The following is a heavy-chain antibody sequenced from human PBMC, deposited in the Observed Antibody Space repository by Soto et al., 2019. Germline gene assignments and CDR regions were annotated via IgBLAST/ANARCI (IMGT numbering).Heavy chain of an antibody. V-gene: IGHV4-30-4*01. CDR3: ARASPVVTDV. J-gene: IGHJ6*02. CDR2: IYYSGST. Sequence: TSETLSLTCTVSGGSISSGDYYWSWIRQPPGKGLEWIGYIYYSGSTYYNPSLKSRVNISVDTSKNQFSLKLSSVTAADTAVYYCARASPVVTDVWGQGTTVTSP. D-gene: IGHD5-18*01. CDR1: GGSISSGDYY.